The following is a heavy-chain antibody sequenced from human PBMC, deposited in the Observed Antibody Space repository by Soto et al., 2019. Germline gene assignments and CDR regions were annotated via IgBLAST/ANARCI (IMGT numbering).Heavy chain of an antibody. Sequence: SVKVSCKASGGTFSSYAISWVRQAPGQGLEWMGGIIPIFGTANYAQKFQGRVTITADESTSTAYIELSSLRSEDTAVYYCARSAVYCTNGVCYNYYYGMDVWGQGTTVTVSS. V-gene: IGHV1-69*01. J-gene: IGHJ6*02. D-gene: IGHD2-8*01. CDR3: ARSAVYCTNGVCYNYYYGMDV. CDR1: GGTFSSYA. CDR2: IIPIFGTA.